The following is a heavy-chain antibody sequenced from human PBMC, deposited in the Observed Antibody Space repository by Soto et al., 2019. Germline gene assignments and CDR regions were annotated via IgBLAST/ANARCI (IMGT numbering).Heavy chain of an antibody. J-gene: IGHJ4*02. CDR2: MNPNSGNT. Sequence: WASVKVSCKASGYTFTSYDINWVRQATGQGLEWMGWMNPNSGNTGYAQKFQGRVTMTRNTSISTAYMELSSLRSEDTAVYYCARGIGWFGELWFYFDYWGQGTLVTVSS. CDR3: ARGIGWFGELWFYFDY. CDR1: GYTFTSYD. V-gene: IGHV1-8*01. D-gene: IGHD3-10*01.